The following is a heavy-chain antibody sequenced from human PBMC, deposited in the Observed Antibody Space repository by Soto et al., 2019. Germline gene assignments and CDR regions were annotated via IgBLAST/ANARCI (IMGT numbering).Heavy chain of an antibody. D-gene: IGHD6-13*01. CDR1: GFTFSSYA. V-gene: IGHV3-64D*09. Sequence: GGSLRLSCSASGFTFSSYAMHWVRQAPGKGLEYVSAISSNGGSTYYADSVKGRFTISRDNSKNTLYLQMSRLRAEDTAVYYWVKVEAGIAAAGKGSAGAVGPYYFDYWGQGTLVTVSS. J-gene: IGHJ4*02. CDR2: ISSNGGST. CDR3: VKVEAGIAAAGKGSAGAVGPYYFDY.